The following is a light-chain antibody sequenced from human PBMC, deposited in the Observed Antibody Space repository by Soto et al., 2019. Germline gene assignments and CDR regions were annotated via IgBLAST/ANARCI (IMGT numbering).Light chain of an antibody. V-gene: IGKV3-11*01. CDR1: VMISTY. CDR2: DAS. Sequence: EIVLTQSPVTLSLSPLQIARLVCMASVMISTYVAWYQQKPGQAPRLLIYDASNRATGVPARFSGSGSGTDFTLTISALEPEDFAVYYCQERSHWTFGRGTKVDI. J-gene: IGKJ1*01. CDR3: QERSHWT.